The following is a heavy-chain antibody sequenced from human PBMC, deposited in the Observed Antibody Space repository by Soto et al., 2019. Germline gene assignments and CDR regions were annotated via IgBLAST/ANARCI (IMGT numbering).Heavy chain of an antibody. Sequence: SETLSLTCTVSGGYISDDYWSWFRQPPEKGLEWIGYIYYTGSTTYNPSLKSRLSISLETSKKKFSLNLSSVTAADTAVYYCARSYGGYLYYFDYWGQGALVPVSS. V-gene: IGHV4-59*01. D-gene: IGHD5-12*01. J-gene: IGHJ4*02. CDR2: IYYTGST. CDR3: ARSYGGYLYYFDY. CDR1: GGYISDDY.